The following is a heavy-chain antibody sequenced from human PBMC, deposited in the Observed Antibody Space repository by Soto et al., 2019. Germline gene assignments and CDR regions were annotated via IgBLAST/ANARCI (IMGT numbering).Heavy chain of an antibody. Sequence: PSETLSLTCTVSGVSISSGGYYWTWIRQHPQKGLEWIGHIYYSGSTYHNPSLKSRVTISVDTSKNQFSLKLSSVTAADTAVYYCARRYGSCFDYWGQGTLVTVSS. CDR3: ARRYGSCFDY. V-gene: IGHV4-31*03. CDR1: GVSISSGGYY. D-gene: IGHD5-18*01. CDR2: IYYSGST. J-gene: IGHJ4*02.